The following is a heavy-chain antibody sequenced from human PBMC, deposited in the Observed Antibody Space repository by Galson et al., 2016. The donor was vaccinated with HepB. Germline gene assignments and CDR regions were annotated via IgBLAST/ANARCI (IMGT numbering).Heavy chain of an antibody. CDR2: VKSKTDGGTT. CDR3: TTEGPYYRDRHGSYRLDAPDI. CDR1: GFTFDNAW. J-gene: IGHJ3*02. D-gene: IGHD3-16*02. V-gene: IGHV3-15*01. Sequence: SLRLSCAASGFTFDNAWMTWVRQVPGKGLEWVGRVKSKTDGGTTDYAAPVKGRFTIARDDSKNTLYLQMNSLKTEDTAVYYCTTEGPYYRDRHGSYRLDAPDIWGQVTMVTVSS.